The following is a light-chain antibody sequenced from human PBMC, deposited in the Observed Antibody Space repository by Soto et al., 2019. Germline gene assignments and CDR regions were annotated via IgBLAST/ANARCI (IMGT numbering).Light chain of an antibody. CDR1: HVVLHSNGYNY. V-gene: IGKV2-28*01. Sequence: EIVITQSPLSLPVTPGEPAWIWCISIHVVLHSNGYNYLDWYLQKPGQSPQLLIYLGSYRASGVPDRFSGSGSGTDFTLKISRVEAEDVGVYYCMQALQTRTFGQGTKVAI. CDR3: MQALQTRT. CDR2: LGS. J-gene: IGKJ1*01.